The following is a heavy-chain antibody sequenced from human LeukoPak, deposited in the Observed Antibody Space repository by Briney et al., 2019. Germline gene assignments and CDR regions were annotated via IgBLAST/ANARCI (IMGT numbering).Heavy chain of an antibody. V-gene: IGHV2-5*02. CDR1: GFSLSTSGVG. J-gene: IGHJ4*02. D-gene: IGHD3-22*01. CDR2: IYWDDDK. Sequence: SGPTLVKPTQTLTLTCTFSGFSLSTSGVGVGWIRQPPGKALEWLALIYWDDDKRYSPSLKSRLTITKDTSKNQVVLTMTNMDLVDTATYYCAHTGYYYDSSGYYPKLFDYWGQGTLVTVSS. CDR3: AHTGYYYDSSGYYPKLFDY.